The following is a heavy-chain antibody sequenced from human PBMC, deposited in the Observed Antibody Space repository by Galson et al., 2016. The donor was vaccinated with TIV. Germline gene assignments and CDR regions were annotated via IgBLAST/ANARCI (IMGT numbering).Heavy chain of an antibody. CDR1: GYKFSTYW. CDR3: ARHGYDFWNGQDYFFYGMDV. V-gene: IGHV5-51*01. CDR2: IYPGDPDT. Sequence: QSGAEVKKPGESLKIACKTSGYKFSTYWMSWVRQMPGKGPEWVGHIYPGDPDTRYSSSFHGHVTISADKSIDTAYLQWGSLKASDSAIYYCARHGYDFWNGQDYFFYGMDVWGQGTTVIVSS. D-gene: IGHD3-3*01. J-gene: IGHJ6*02.